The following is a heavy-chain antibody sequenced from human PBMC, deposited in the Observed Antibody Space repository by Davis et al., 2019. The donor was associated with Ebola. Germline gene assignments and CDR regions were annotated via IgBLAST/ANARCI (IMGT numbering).Heavy chain of an antibody. CDR3: AREIVVVVAVYSYYYYGMDV. D-gene: IGHD2-15*01. J-gene: IGHJ6*02. CDR1: GYTFTSYG. Sequence: ASVKVSCKASGYTFTSYGITWVRQAAGQGLEWMGWMNPNSGNTGYAQKFQGRVTMTRNISITTAYMELSSLRSEDTAVYYCAREIVVVVAVYSYYYYGMDVWGQGTTVTVSS. V-gene: IGHV1-8*02. CDR2: MNPNSGNT.